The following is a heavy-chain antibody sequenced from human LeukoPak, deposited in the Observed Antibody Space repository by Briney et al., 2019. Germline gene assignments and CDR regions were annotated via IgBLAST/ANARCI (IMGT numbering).Heavy chain of an antibody. CDR1: GGSISGTYY. CDR2: IYYTGTT. D-gene: IGHD2-15*01. CDR3: ASQGYCSGGSCYPTYYYGMDV. J-gene: IGHJ6*02. V-gene: IGHV4-59*12. Sequence: SETLSLTCTVSGGSISGTYYWSWIRQPPGKGLEWIGYIYYTGTTDSNPSLKSRVTISLDTSKNQFSLKLSSVTAADTAVYYCASQGYCSGGSCYPTYYYGMDVWGQGTTVTVSS.